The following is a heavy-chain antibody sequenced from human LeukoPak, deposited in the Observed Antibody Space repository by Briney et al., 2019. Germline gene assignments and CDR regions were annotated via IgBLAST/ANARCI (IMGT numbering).Heavy chain of an antibody. CDR2: INSDGSST. D-gene: IGHD2-15*01. V-gene: IGHV3-74*01. CDR3: ARGSFFGARDFFDY. CDR1: GFTFSSYS. J-gene: IGHJ4*02. Sequence: GGSLRLSCAASGFTFSSYSMNWVRQAPGKGLVWVSRINSDGSSTSYADSVKGRFTISRDNAKNTLYLQMNSLRAEDTAVYYCARGSFFGARDFFDYWGQGTLVTVSS.